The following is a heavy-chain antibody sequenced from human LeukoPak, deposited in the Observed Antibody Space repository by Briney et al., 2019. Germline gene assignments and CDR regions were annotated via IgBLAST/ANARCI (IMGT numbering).Heavy chain of an antibody. V-gene: IGHV4-39*07. J-gene: IGHJ4*02. Sequence: SETLSLTCTVSVGSISISSYYWGWIRQPPGKGLEWIGSIYYSGSTYYNPALKSRVTISVDTSKNQFSMKLSSVTAADTAVYYCARDGVIVGATTFDYWGQGTLVTVSS. D-gene: IGHD1-26*01. CDR1: VGSISISSYY. CDR2: IYYSGST. CDR3: ARDGVIVGATTFDY.